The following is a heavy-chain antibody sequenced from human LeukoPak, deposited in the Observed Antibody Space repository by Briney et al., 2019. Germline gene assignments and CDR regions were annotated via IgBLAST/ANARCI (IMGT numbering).Heavy chain of an antibody. CDR3: AGELGDDAFDI. CDR1: GFTFSSYA. J-gene: IGHJ3*02. D-gene: IGHD3-10*01. V-gene: IGHV3-30*01. Sequence: PGGSLRLSCAASGFTFSSYAMHWVRQAPGKGLEWVAVISYDGSNKYYADSVKGRFTISRDNSKNTLYLQMNSLRAEDTAVYYCAGELGDDAFDIWGRGTMVTVSS. CDR2: ISYDGSNK.